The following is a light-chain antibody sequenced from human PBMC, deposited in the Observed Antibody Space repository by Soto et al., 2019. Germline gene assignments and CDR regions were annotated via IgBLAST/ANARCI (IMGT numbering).Light chain of an antibody. CDR2: AAS. V-gene: IGKV1-27*01. Sequence: DIQMTQSPSSLSASVGDRVTITGRASQGIINSLAWYQQKPGKVPKLLIYAASTLQSGVPSRFSGSGSGTDFTLTISSLQPEDVATYYCQNYNSDPKTFGPGTKVDIK. J-gene: IGKJ1*01. CDR1: QGIINS. CDR3: QNYNSDPKT.